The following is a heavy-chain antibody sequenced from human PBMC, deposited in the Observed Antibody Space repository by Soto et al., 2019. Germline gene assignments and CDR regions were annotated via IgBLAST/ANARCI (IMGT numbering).Heavy chain of an antibody. Sequence: GESLKISCKGSGYSFTSYWIGWVRQMPGKGLEWMGIIYPGDSDTRYSPSFQGQVTISADKSISTAYLQWSSLKASDTAMYYCARQALGEGTIFGVVYVGMDVWGQGTTVTVSS. CDR3: ARQALGEGTIFGVVYVGMDV. J-gene: IGHJ6*02. V-gene: IGHV5-51*01. CDR1: GYSFTSYW. D-gene: IGHD3-3*01. CDR2: IYPGDSDT.